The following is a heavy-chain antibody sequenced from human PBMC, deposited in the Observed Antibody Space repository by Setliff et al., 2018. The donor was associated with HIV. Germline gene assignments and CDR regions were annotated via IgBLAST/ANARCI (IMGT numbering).Heavy chain of an antibody. V-gene: IGHV1-3*01. CDR2: ITAGNGKT. D-gene: IGHD3-10*01. Sequence: ASVKVSCKASGYTFTNYAMHWVRQAPGQRLEWMGWITAGNGKTKYSQKFQGRVTIMRDTSASTAYMELSSLRSEDTAVYYCAREQVGFGPPRGMDVWGQGTTVTVS. CDR1: GYTFTNYA. CDR3: AREQVGFGPPRGMDV. J-gene: IGHJ6*02.